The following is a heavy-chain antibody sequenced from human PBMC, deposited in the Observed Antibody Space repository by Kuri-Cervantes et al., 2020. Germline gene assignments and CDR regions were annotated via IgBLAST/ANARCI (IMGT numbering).Heavy chain of an antibody. Sequence: ASVKVSCKASGYTFTSYDINWVRQATGQGLEWMGWMNPNSGNTGYAQKFQGRVTMTRNTSISTAYMELSSLRSEDTAVYYCARDRYNWNDGDENFDYWGQGTLVTVSS. CDR1: GYTFTSYD. J-gene: IGHJ4*02. V-gene: IGHV1-8*01. D-gene: IGHD1-20*01. CDR3: ARDRYNWNDGDENFDY. CDR2: MNPNSGNT.